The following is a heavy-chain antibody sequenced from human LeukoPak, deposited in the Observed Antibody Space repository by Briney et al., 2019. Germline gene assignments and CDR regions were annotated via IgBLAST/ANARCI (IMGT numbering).Heavy chain of an antibody. CDR3: AKDLYSYGIVDC. J-gene: IGHJ4*02. CDR1: GFTFSSYG. CDR2: ISYDGCNK. D-gene: IGHD5-18*01. Sequence: QSGGSLRLSCAASGFTFSSYGMHWVRQAPGKGLEWVAVISYDGCNKYYADSVKGRFTISRDNSKNTLYLQMNSLRAEDTAVYYCAKDLYSYGIVDCWGQGTLVTVSS. V-gene: IGHV3-30*18.